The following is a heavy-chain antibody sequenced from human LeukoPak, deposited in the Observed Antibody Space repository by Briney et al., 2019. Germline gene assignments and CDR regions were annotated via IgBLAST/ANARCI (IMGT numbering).Heavy chain of an antibody. J-gene: IGHJ4*02. Sequence: GGSLRLSCAVSGFTFDDYGMSWVRQAPGKGLEWVSAIGTAGDTYYPGSVKGRFTISRDNAENSLYLQMNSLIAEDTAVYYCLRGRGVVIPLDYWGQGTLVTVSS. CDR2: IGTAGDT. CDR3: LRGRGVVIPLDY. CDR1: GFTFDDYG. V-gene: IGHV3-20*04. D-gene: IGHD3-16*02.